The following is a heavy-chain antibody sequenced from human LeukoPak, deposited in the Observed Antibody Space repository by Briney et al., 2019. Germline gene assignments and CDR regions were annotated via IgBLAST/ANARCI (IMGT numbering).Heavy chain of an antibody. CDR2: ISYDGSNK. J-gene: IGHJ5*02. CDR3: ARAIAVAGYNWFDP. CDR1: GFNFRSYA. Sequence: PGGSLRLSCAASGFNFRSYAMHWVRQAPGKGLEWVAVISYDGSNKYYADSVKGRFTISRDNSKNTLYLQMNSLRAEDTAVYYCARAIAVAGYNWFDPWGQGTLVTVSS. D-gene: IGHD6-19*01. V-gene: IGHV3-30-3*01.